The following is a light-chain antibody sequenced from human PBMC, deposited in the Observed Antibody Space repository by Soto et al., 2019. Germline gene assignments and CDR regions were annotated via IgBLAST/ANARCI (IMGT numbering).Light chain of an antibody. CDR1: SSDVGGYNY. J-gene: IGLJ1*01. Sequence: QSALTQPASVSGSPGQSITISCTGTSSDVGGYNYVSWYQQHPGKAPKLMIYEVSNRPSGVSNRFSGSKSGNTASLTISGLQAEDEADYYCSSYTSSSTTLYVFVTGTKLTVL. CDR2: EVS. V-gene: IGLV2-14*01. CDR3: SSYTSSSTTLYV.